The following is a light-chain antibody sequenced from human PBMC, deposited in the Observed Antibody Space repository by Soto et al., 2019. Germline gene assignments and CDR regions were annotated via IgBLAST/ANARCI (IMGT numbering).Light chain of an antibody. V-gene: IGKV3-20*01. Sequence: EIVVTQSPGTLSLSPGERATLSCRARHKVSSSYLAWYQQKPGQAPRLLIYGASSRATGIPDRFSGSVSGTDFTLNISRLEPEDYAVSYCQKYGSSPQEFAEGTKV. CDR3: QKYGSSPQE. CDR1: HKVSSSY. J-gene: IGKJ1*01. CDR2: GAS.